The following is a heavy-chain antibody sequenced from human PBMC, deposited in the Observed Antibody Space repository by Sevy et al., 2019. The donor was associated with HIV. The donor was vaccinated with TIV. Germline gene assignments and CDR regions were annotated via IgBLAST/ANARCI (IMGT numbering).Heavy chain of an antibody. D-gene: IGHD3-10*02. CDR2: LSFGCGKI. V-gene: IGHV3-23*01. Sequence: GALRLSCVASGFNFNIYSFSWVRQTPGKGLEWVSTLSFGCGKINYADSVQGRFTISRDDSKNTLYLEMNSLRVEDTAIYYCAREGCSKPHDYWGQGTLVTVSS. CDR3: AREGCSKPHDY. CDR1: GFNFNIYS. J-gene: IGHJ4*02.